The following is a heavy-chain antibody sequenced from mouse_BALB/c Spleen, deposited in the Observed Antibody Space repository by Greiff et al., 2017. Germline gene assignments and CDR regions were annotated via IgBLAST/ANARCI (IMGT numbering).Heavy chain of an antibody. J-gene: IGHJ2*01. D-gene: IGHD1-1*01. Sequence: EVQLVESGGDLVKPGGSLKLSCAASGFTFSSYGMSWVRQTPDKRLEWVATISSGGSYTYYPDSVKGRFTISRDNAKNTLYLQMSSLKSEDTAMYYCARRGYYGSSSYFDYWGQGTTLTVSS. V-gene: IGHV5-6*01. CDR2: ISSGGSYT. CDR1: GFTFSSYG. CDR3: ARRGYYGSSSYFDY.